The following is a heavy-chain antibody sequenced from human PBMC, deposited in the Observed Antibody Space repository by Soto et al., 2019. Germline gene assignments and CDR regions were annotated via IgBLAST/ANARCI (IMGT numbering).Heavy chain of an antibody. Sequence: TLSLTCAFSGFSSSRSVYSLSWLRPPPGKGLEWIGYIYHSGNTYYNPSPQSRVTISMDTSKKQFFLELSSVTAADTAVYYCARVVGTSPRYYYGMDVWGQGTTVTFSS. CDR1: GFSSSRSVYS. D-gene: IGHD6-6*01. V-gene: IGHV4-30-2*01. CDR2: IYHSGNT. CDR3: ARVVGTSPRYYYGMDV. J-gene: IGHJ6*02.